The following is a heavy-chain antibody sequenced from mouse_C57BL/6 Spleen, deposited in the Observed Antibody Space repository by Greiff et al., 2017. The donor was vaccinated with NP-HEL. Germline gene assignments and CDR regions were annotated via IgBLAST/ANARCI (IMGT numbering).Heavy chain of an antibody. CDR2: IDPETGGT. Sequence: QVQLKESGAELVRPGASVTLSCKASGYTFTDYEMHWVKQTPVHGLEWIGAIDPETGGTAYNQKFKGKAILTADKSSSTAYMELRSLTSEDSAVYYCTRSGSSFPYAMDYWGQGTSVTVSS. CDR3: TRSGSSFPYAMDY. CDR1: GYTFTDYE. J-gene: IGHJ4*01. D-gene: IGHD1-1*01. V-gene: IGHV1-15*01.